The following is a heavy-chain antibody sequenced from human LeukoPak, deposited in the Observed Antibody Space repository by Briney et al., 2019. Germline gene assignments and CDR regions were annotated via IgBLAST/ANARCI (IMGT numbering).Heavy chain of an antibody. CDR1: GFTFDDYA. D-gene: IGHD3-10*01. V-gene: IGHV3-9*01. CDR3: AKDVGPYYYGSGSRDAFDI. CDR2: ISWNSGSI. Sequence: PGGSLRLSCAASGFTFDDYAMHWVRQAPGKGLEWVSGISWNSGSIGYADSVKGLFTISRDNAKNSLYLQMNSLRAEDTALYYCAKDVGPYYYGSGSRDAFDIWGQGTMVTVSS. J-gene: IGHJ3*02.